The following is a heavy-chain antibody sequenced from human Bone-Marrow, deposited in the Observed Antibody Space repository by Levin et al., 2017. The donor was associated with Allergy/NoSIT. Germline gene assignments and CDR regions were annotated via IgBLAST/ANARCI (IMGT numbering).Heavy chain of an antibody. Sequence: GESLKISCAASGFTFSDFSMIWIRQAPGKGLEWISNIDPNGVATYYADSVKGRFTISRDNAKNSLYLQMDSLRAEDTAVYYCAREEHGNFGYSYLYWGQGALVTVSS. CDR3: AREEHGNFGYSYLY. CDR2: IDPNGVAT. V-gene: IGHV3-11*01. CDR1: GFTFSDFS. D-gene: IGHD5-18*01. J-gene: IGHJ4*02.